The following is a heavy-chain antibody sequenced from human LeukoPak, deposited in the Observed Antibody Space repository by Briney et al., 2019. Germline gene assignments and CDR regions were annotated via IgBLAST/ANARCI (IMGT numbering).Heavy chain of an antibody. D-gene: IGHD2-2*01. Sequence: GGSLRLSCAASGFTFSSYSMNWVRQAPGKGLEWVSYISSSSSTIYYADSVKGRFTISRDNAKNSLYLQMNSLRAEDAAVYYCAREEWDCSSTSCYTPSAEYFQHWGQGTLVTVSS. J-gene: IGHJ1*01. CDR3: AREEWDCSSTSCYTPSAEYFQH. CDR2: ISSSSSTI. CDR1: GFTFSSYS. V-gene: IGHV3-48*04.